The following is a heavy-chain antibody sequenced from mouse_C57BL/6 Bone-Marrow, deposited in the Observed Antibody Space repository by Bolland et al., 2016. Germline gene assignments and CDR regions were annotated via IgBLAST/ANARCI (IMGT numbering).Heavy chain of an antibody. J-gene: IGHJ4*01. D-gene: IGHD2-3*01. CDR2: SGST. CDR3: ARSAIYDGYYWGAMDY. V-gene: IGHV1-64*01. Sequence: SGSTNYNEKFKSKATLTVDKSSSTAYMQLSSLTSEDSAVYYCARSAIYDGYYWGAMDYWGQGTS.